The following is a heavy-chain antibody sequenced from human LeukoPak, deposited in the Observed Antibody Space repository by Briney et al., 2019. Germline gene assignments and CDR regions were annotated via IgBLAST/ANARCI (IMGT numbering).Heavy chain of an antibody. J-gene: IGHJ6*03. V-gene: IGHV4-59*01. CDR1: GGSISSYY. CDR2: IYYSGST. D-gene: IGHD5-18*01. Sequence: SETLSLTCTVSGGSISSYYWSWIRQPPGKGLEWIGYIYYSGSTNYNPSLKSRVTISVDTSKNQFSLKLSSVTAADTAVYYCARTTYSYGYPYHYYMDVWGKGTTVTVSS. CDR3: ARTTYSYGYPYHYYMDV.